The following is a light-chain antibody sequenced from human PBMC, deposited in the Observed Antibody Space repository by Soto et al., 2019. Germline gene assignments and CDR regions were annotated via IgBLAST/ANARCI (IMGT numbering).Light chain of an antibody. J-gene: IGKJ5*01. V-gene: IGKV1-39*01. CDR2: AAS. CDR1: QSINIY. CDR3: QQSHTTPNT. Sequence: DIQMTQSPSSLSASVGDRVAITCRASQSINIYLNWYQQRPGRAPKLLIYAASNLQSGVPSRFSGDGVGTHFTLTISGLQPDDFATYHCQQSHTTPNTFGQGTRLEIK.